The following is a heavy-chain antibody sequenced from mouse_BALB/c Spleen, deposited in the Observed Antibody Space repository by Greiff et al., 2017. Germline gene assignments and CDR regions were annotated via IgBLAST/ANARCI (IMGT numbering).Heavy chain of an antibody. D-gene: IGHD1-1*01. J-gene: IGHJ3*01. CDR2: IWGDGST. V-gene: IGHV2-6-7*01. Sequence: QVQLKESGPGLVAPSQSLSITCTVSGFSLTGYGVNWVRQPPGKGLEWLGMIWGDGSTDYNSALKSRLSISKDNSKSQVFLKMNSLQTDDTARYYCATQNYYGSLAYWGQGTLVTVSA. CDR1: GFSLTGYG. CDR3: ATQNYYGSLAY.